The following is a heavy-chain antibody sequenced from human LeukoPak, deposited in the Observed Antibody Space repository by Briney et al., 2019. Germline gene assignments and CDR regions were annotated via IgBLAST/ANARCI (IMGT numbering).Heavy chain of an antibody. J-gene: IGHJ5*02. D-gene: IGHD4-17*01. CDR2: ISGSGGST. CDR1: GFTVSSNY. CDR3: AKDDYGDYGGVDP. Sequence: GGSLRLSCAASGFTVSSNYMSWVRQAPGKGLEWVSAISGSGGSTYYADSVKGRFTISRDNSKNTLYLQMNSLRAEDTAVYYCAKDDYGDYGGVDPWGQGTLVTVSS. V-gene: IGHV3-23*01.